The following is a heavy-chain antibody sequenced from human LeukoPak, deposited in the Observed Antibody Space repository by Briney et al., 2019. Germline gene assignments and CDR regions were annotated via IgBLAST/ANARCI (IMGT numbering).Heavy chain of an antibody. D-gene: IGHD6-13*01. Sequence: GGSLRLSCAASGFTFSSYAMHWVRQAPGKGLEWVAVISYDGSNKYYADSVKGRFTISRDNSKNTLYLQMNSLRAEDTAVYYCAKGSVAAAGKPPDYWGQGTLVTVSS. CDR2: ISYDGSNK. CDR3: AKGSVAAAGKPPDY. V-gene: IGHV3-30-3*01. CDR1: GFTFSSYA. J-gene: IGHJ4*02.